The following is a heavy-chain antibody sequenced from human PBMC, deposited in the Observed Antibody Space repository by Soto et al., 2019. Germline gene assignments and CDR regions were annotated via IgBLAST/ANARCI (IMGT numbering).Heavy chain of an antibody. J-gene: IGHJ6*02. CDR2: ISYDGSNK. CDR3: PRGAFGELSPLYGTDA. Sequence: GGSLRLSCAASGFTFSSYAMHWVRQAPGKGLEWVAVISYDGSNKYYADSVKGRFTISRDNSKNTLYLQMNSLRAEDTAVYYCPRGAFGELSPLYGTDASVQGTTVTVSS. V-gene: IGHV3-30-3*01. D-gene: IGHD3-10*01. CDR1: GFTFSSYA.